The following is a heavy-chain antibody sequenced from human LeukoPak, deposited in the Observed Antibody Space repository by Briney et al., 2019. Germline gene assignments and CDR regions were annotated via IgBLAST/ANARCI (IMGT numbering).Heavy chain of an antibody. CDR1: GYTFTRYY. J-gene: IGHJ4*02. D-gene: IGHD3-10*01. Sequence: ASVKVSCKASGYTFTRYYLHWVRQAPGQGLEWMGIINPSAGSTSYAQKFQGRVTLTRDMSTSTVYMEVSSLRSEDTAVYYCARDLRFGELSFLPFDYWGQGTLVTVSS. CDR3: ARDLRFGELSFLPFDY. V-gene: IGHV1-46*01. CDR2: INPSAGST.